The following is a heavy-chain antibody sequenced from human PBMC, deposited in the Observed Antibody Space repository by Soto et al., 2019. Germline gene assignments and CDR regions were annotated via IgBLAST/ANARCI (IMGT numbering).Heavy chain of an antibody. CDR2: IYHSGST. D-gene: IGHD6-13*01. V-gene: IGHV4-4*02. Sequence: QVQLQESGPGLVEPSGTLSLTCAVSGASISGSNWWSWVRQPPGKGLEWIGEIYHSGSTNYNPSLKSRVAISMDKSRNQFSVKLSSLTASDTAVYYWARLIAAGSQPFDYRGQGTLVTVSS. CDR1: GASISGSNW. J-gene: IGHJ4*02. CDR3: ARLIAAGSQPFDY.